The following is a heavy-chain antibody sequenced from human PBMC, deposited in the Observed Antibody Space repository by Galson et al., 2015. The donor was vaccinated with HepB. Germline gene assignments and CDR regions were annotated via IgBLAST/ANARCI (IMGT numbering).Heavy chain of an antibody. Sequence: SLRLSCAASGFTLSSYSMNWVRQAPGKGLEWVANIKQDGSEKYYVDSVKGRFTISRDNVKNSLYLQMTSLRAEDTAVYYCARVRGFRSPYDFWSGYYFGWFDPWGQGTLVTVSS. V-gene: IGHV3-7*01. CDR3: ARVRGFRSPYDFWSGYYFGWFDP. J-gene: IGHJ5*02. CDR1: GFTLSSYS. D-gene: IGHD3-3*01. CDR2: IKQDGSEK.